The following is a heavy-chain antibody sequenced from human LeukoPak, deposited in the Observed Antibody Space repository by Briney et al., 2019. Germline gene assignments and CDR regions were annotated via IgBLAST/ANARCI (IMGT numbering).Heavy chain of an antibody. CDR1: GFTFSSYS. D-gene: IGHD2-15*01. CDR2: ISSSSSYI. CDR3: ARSGRAGLVAAMFDY. V-gene: IGHV3-21*01. Sequence: GGSLRLSCAASGFTFSSYSMNWVRQAPGKGLEWVSSISSSSSYIYYADSVKGRFTISRDNAKNSLYLQMNSLRAEDTAVYYCARSGRAGLVAAMFDYWGQGTLVTVSS. J-gene: IGHJ4*02.